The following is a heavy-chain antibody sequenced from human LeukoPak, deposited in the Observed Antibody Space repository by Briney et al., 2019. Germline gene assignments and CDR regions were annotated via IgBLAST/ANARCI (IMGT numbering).Heavy chain of an antibody. D-gene: IGHD6-6*01. CDR2: ISAYNGNT. CDR1: GYTFTSYG. J-gene: IGHJ5*02. Sequence: ASVKVSCKASGYTFTSYGMSWVRQAPGQGLEWMGWISAYNGNTNYAQKLQGRVTMTTDTSTSTAYMELRSLRSDDTAVYYCARDTRPEIGGFLNWFDPWGQGTLVTVSS. CDR3: ARDTRPEIGGFLNWFDP. V-gene: IGHV1-18*01.